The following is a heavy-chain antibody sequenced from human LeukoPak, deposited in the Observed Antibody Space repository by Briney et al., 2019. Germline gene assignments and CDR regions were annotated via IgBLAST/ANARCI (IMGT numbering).Heavy chain of an antibody. CDR3: ARVGDYGSDYYYGMDV. D-gene: IGHD4-17*01. Sequence: SETLSLTCTVYGGSISSYYWSWIRQPPWKGREWIGYIYYSGSTNYNPSLKSRVTISVDPSKNQFSLKLSSVTAADTAVYYCARVGDYGSDYYYGMDVWGQGTTVTVSS. CDR1: GGSISSYY. J-gene: IGHJ6*02. CDR2: IYYSGST. V-gene: IGHV4-59*01.